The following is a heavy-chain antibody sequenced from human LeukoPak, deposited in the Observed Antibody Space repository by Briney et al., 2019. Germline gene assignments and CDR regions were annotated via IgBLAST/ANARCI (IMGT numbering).Heavy chain of an antibody. J-gene: IGHJ4*02. CDR3: ARMREYSGNSYPNFDY. CDR2: ITGGGGTT. Sequence: PGGSLSLSCAASGFTFSSCAMSWVRQAPGKGLEWVYTITGGGGTTYYADSVKGRFTISRDTSKNTLFLQMNSLRAEDTAVYYCARMREYSGNSYPNFDYWGQGTLVTVSS. CDR1: GFTFSSCA. D-gene: IGHD1-26*01. V-gene: IGHV3-23*01.